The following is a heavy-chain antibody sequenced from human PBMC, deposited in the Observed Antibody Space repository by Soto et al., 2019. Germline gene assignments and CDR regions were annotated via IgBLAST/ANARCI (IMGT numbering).Heavy chain of an antibody. D-gene: IGHD3-10*02. Sequence: PGGSLRLSCAASGFTFTDYWMSWVRQAPGKGLEWVANIRQDESEKNYVDSVKGRFTISRDNAKNSLYLQMNSLRDEDTAVYYCARDKFIGSYYIRGVTYIFDSWGQGTQVNVSS. CDR1: GFTFTDYW. CDR3: ARDKFIGSYYIRGVTYIFDS. CDR2: IRQDESEK. J-gene: IGHJ4*02. V-gene: IGHV3-7*03.